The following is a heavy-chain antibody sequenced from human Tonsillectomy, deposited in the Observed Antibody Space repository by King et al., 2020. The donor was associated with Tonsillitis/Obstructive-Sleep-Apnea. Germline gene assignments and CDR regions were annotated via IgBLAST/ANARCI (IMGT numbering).Heavy chain of an antibody. CDR1: GFTFSSYG. J-gene: IGHJ4*02. CDR3: ARDSNSGCSNHFDY. Sequence: VQLVESGGGVVQPGKSLRLSCAASGFTFSSYGKHWVRQAPGKGMEWVAVIWYDGSNKYYADSVKGRFTISRDNSKNTLYLQMNSLRAEDTAVYYCARDSNSGCSNHFDYWGQGTLVTVSS. CDR2: IWYDGSNK. V-gene: IGHV3-33*01. D-gene: IGHD1-26*01.